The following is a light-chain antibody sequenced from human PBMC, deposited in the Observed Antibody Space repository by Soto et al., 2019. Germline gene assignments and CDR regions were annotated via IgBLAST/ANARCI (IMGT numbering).Light chain of an antibody. J-gene: IGKJ1*01. Sequence: EIVLTQSPGTLSLSPGKRATVSCRSSQSISSSYLAWYQQKPGQSPRLVIYDASSRATGIPDRFSGSGSGTDFTLTISRLEPEDFAVYFCYQYDSSPWTFGQGTKVDIK. V-gene: IGKV3-20*01. CDR2: DAS. CDR3: YQYDSSPWT. CDR1: QSISSSY.